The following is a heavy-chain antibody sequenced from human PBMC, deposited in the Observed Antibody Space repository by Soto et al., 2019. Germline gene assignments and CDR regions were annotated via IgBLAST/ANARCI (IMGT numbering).Heavy chain of an antibody. CDR1: GGSITSSSHF. Sequence: PSETLSLTCSASGGSITSSSHFWGWVRQPPGKGLEWIGTIYFTGNTNYNPSLKSRVTISVDTSKTEFSLNVNSVTAADTAVYFCARVERRDFDSGSYYNGPQRFDPWGQGTLVTVSS. J-gene: IGHJ5*02. CDR2: IYFTGNT. CDR3: ARVERRDFDSGSYYNGPQRFDP. V-gene: IGHV4-39*07. D-gene: IGHD3-10*01.